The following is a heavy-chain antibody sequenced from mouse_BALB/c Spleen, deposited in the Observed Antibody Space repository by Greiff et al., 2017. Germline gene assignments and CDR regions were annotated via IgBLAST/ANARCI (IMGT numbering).Heavy chain of an antibody. J-gene: IGHJ4*01. V-gene: IGHV2-9-2*01. D-gene: IGHD1-1*01. CDR2: IWTGGGT. Sequence: VQLQQSGPGLVAPSQSLSITCTVSGFSLTSYDISWIRQPPGKGLEWLGVIWTGGGTNYNSAFMSRLSISKDNSKSQVFLKMNSLQTDDTAIYYCVVSSLYAMDYWGQGTSVTVSS. CDR3: VVSSLYAMDY. CDR1: GFSLTSYD.